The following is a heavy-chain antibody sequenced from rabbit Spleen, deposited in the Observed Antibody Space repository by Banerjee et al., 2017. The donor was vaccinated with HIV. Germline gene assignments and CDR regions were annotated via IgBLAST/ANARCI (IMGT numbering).Heavy chain of an antibody. CDR3: ATYVDYDGDFNL. V-gene: IGHV1S45*01. J-gene: IGHJ4*01. CDR1: GVSFSDKDV. D-gene: IGHD2-1*01. Sequence: SGVSFSDKDVIYWVRQAPGKGLELIAWIATRDGSTWYASWAKGRFTISKTSSTTVTLQMTSLTAADTATYFCATYVDYDGDFNLWGQGTLVTVS. CDR2: IATRDGST.